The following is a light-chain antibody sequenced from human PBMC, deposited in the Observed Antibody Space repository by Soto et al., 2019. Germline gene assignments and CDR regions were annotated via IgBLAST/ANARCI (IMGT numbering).Light chain of an antibody. CDR3: QQYNSYSGGT. CDR1: QSISNW. J-gene: IGKJ1*01. Sequence: DIQMTQSPSTLSASVGDRVTITCRASQSISNWLAWYQQKPGKAPKFLIYDASSLESGVPSRFSGSGSGTEFTLTSSSLQPDDFATYYCQQYNSYSGGTFGQGTKVEIK. V-gene: IGKV1-5*01. CDR2: DAS.